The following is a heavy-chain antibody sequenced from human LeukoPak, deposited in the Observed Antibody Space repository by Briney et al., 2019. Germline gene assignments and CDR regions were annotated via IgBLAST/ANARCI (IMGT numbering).Heavy chain of an antibody. CDR1: GFTFSSYS. CDR2: ISSSSSYI. Sequence: GGSLRLSCAASGFTFSSYSMNWVRQAPGKGLEWVSSISSSSSYIYYADSVKGRFTISRDNAKNSLYLQMNSLRAEDTAVYYCARVGDYYDSSGYYPHYFDYWGQGTLVTVSS. D-gene: IGHD3-22*01. CDR3: ARVGDYYDSSGYYPHYFDY. J-gene: IGHJ4*02. V-gene: IGHV3-21*01.